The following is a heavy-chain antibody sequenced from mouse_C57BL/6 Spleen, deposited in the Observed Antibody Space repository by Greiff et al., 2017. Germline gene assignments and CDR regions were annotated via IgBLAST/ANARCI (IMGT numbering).Heavy chain of an antibody. CDR3: ARMIRNWYFDV. Sequence: EVKLMESGPELVKPGASVKIPCKASGYTFTDYNMDWVKQSHGKSLEWIGDINPNNGGTIYNQKFKGKATLTVDKSSSTAYMELRSLTSEDTAVYYCARMIRNWYFDVWGTGTTVTVSS. J-gene: IGHJ1*03. CDR2: INPNNGGT. CDR1: GYTFTDYN. V-gene: IGHV1-18*01. D-gene: IGHD2-4*01.